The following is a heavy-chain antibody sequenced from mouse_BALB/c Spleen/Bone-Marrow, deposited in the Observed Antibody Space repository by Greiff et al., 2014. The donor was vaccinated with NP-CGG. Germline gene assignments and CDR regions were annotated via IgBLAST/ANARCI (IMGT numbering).Heavy chain of an antibody. D-gene: IGHD2-2*01. CDR3: TREGIYFGYDVPMDY. J-gene: IGHJ4*01. CDR1: GYKFTDYE. V-gene: IGHV1-15*01. Sequence: VQLQQSGAELVRPGASVTLSRKASGYKFTDYEMHWVKQTPVHGLEWIGSIDPETGGTAYNQNFKGKATLTADRSSTTAYMELRSLTSEDSAVYYCTREGIYFGYDVPMDYWGQGTSVTVSS. CDR2: IDPETGGT.